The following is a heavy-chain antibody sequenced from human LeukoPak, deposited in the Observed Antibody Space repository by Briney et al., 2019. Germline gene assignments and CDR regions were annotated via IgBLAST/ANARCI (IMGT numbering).Heavy chain of an antibody. V-gene: IGHV1-46*01. D-gene: IGHD6-13*01. CDR3: ARDRIAAAGTNDY. J-gene: IGHJ4*02. Sequence: ASVKVSCKASGYTFTGYYMHWVRQAPGQGLEWMGRINPSGGSTSYAQKFQGGVTMTRDTSTSTVYMELSSLRSEDTAVYYCARDRIAAAGTNDYWGQGTLVTVSS. CDR2: INPSGGST. CDR1: GYTFTGYY.